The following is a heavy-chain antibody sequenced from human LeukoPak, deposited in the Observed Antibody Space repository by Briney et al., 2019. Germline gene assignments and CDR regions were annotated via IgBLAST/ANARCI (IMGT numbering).Heavy chain of an antibody. CDR3: AGTSMVRGVIDY. Sequence: PSETLSLTCTVSGGSISSYYWSWIRQPARKGLEWIGRIYTSGSTNYNPSLKSRVTMSVDTSKNQFSLKLSSVTAADTAVYYCAGTSMVRGVIDYWGQGTLVTVSS. CDR2: IYTSGST. CDR1: GGSISSYY. D-gene: IGHD3-10*01. V-gene: IGHV4-4*07. J-gene: IGHJ4*02.